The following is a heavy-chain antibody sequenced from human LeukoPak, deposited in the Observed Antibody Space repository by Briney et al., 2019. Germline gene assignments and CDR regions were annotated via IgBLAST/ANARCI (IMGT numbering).Heavy chain of an antibody. D-gene: IGHD6-13*01. J-gene: IGHJ4*02. CDR3: VRGSSSSWHKESWYGH. CDR1: GFRFSDYE. CDR2: ICSGAGAI. V-gene: IGHV3-11*04. Sequence: GGSLRLSCAASGFRFSDYEMRWVRQVPGKGLEWIAYICSGAGAIYYEYSVKGRFTISRDNVKNTLYLQMNSLRADDTAVYYCVRGSSSSWHKESWYGHWGQGTLVTVSS.